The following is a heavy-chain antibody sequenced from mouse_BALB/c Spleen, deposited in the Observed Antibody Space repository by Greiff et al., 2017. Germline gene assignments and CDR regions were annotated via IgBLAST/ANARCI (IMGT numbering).Heavy chain of an antibody. Sequence: VQLQQSGPSLVKPSQTLSLTCSVTGDSITSGYWNWIRKFPGNKLEYMGYISYSGSTYYNPSLKGRISITRDTSKNQYYLQLNSVTTEDTATYYCARGIYYDYDGGAMDYWGQGTSVTVSS. CDR2: ISYSGST. V-gene: IGHV3-8*02. J-gene: IGHJ4*01. D-gene: IGHD2-4*01. CDR3: ARGIYYDYDGGAMDY. CDR1: GDSITSGY.